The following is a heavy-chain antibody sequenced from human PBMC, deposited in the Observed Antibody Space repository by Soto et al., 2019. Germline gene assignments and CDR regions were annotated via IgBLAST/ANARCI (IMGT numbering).Heavy chain of an antibody. J-gene: IGHJ4*02. D-gene: IGHD1-1*01. CDR1: AYTFTNYD. V-gene: IGHV1-8*01. CDR3: ARNPATTGYFEY. CDR2: RDPNTGNT. Sequence: QVQLVQSGAEVKKPGASVKGSCKASAYTFTNYDINWVRQAPGQGLEWMGWRDPNTGNTGYARKFQGRLTLTRDTSISTAYLELSSLTSEDTADYYCARNPATTGYFEYWGQGTRVIVSS.